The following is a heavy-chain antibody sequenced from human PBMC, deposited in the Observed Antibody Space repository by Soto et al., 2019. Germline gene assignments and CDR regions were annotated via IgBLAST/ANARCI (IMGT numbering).Heavy chain of an antibody. J-gene: IGHJ3*02. CDR1: GGSISSGGYY. Sequence: QVQLQESGPGLVKPSQTLSLTCTVSGGSISSGGYYWSWIRQHPGKGLEWIGYIYYSGSTYYNPSLKRRVTISVDTSKNQFSLKLSSVTAADTAVYYCARESVPEVSDTAMVTHAFDIWGQGTMVTVSS. D-gene: IGHD5-18*01. V-gene: IGHV4-31*03. CDR2: IYYSGST. CDR3: ARESVPEVSDTAMVTHAFDI.